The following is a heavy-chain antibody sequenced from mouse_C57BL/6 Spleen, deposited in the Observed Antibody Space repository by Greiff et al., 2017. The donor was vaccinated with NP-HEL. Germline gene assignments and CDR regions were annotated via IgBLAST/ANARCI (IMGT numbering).Heavy chain of an antibody. CDR3: ARGGTPY. J-gene: IGHJ3*01. CDR2: ISDGGSYT. CDR1: GFTFSSYA. Sequence: EVKLMESGGGLVKPGGSLKLSCAASGFTFSSYAMSWVRQTPEKRLEWVATISDGGSYTYYPDNVKGRFTISRDNAKNNLYLQMSHLKSEDTAMYYCARGGTPYWGQGTLVTVSA. V-gene: IGHV5-4*03. D-gene: IGHD1-1*02.